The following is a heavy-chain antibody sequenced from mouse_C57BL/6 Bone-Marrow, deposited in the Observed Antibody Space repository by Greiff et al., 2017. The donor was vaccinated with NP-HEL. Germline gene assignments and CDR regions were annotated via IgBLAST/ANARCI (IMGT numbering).Heavy chain of an antibody. J-gene: IGHJ4*01. D-gene: IGHD3-2*02. CDR1: GYTFTDYY. CDR3: ARSGYRGAMDY. V-gene: IGHV1-26*01. CDR2: INPNNGGT. Sequence: VQLQQSGPELVKPGASVKISCKASGYTFTDYYMNWVKQSHGKSLEWIGDINPNNGGTSYNQKFKGKATLTVDKSSSTAYMELRSLTSEDSAVYYCARSGYRGAMDYWGQGTSVTVSS.